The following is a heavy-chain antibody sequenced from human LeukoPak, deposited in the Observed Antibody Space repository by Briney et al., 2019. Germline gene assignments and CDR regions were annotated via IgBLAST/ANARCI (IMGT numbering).Heavy chain of an antibody. CDR1: GDSVSSESAA. Sequence: SQTLSLTCAISGDSVSSESAAWNWIRQSPSRGLEWLGRTYYRPKWYNDYAVSVKSRININPDTSKNQFSLQLNSVTPEDTAVYYCAREDEVGITWSWFDPWGQGTPVTVSS. V-gene: IGHV6-1*01. J-gene: IGHJ5*02. D-gene: IGHD1-26*01. CDR2: TYYRPKWYN. CDR3: AREDEVGITWSWFDP.